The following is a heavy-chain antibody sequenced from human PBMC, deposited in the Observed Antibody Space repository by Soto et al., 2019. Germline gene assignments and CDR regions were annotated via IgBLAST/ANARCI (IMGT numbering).Heavy chain of an antibody. CDR2: ISAYNGNT. CDR3: ARAWGYSYGVDH. Sequence: QVQLVQSGAEVKKPGASVKVSCKASGYTFTSYGISWVRQAPGQGLEWMGWISAYNGNTNYAQKLQGRVTMTTDTATSTGNMELRSRRSKATAVYECARAWGYSYGVDHWGQGTLVTVSS. J-gene: IGHJ5*02. D-gene: IGHD5-18*01. V-gene: IGHV1-18*01. CDR1: GYTFTSYG.